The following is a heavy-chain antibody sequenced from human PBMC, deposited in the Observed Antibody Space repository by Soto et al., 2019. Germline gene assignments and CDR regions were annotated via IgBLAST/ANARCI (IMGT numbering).Heavy chain of an antibody. CDR3: ARDKIRKNIAVAGTKY. V-gene: IGHV3-23*01. CDR2: ISGSGDIR. D-gene: IGHD6-19*01. J-gene: IGHJ4*02. Sequence: PGGSLRLSCAASGFRFSTYAMTWVRQAPGKGLEWVSAISGSGDIRYHADSVKGRFTISRDNSKNTLYLQMNSLRAEDTAVYYCARDKIRKNIAVAGTKYWGQGTLVTVSS. CDR1: GFRFSTYA.